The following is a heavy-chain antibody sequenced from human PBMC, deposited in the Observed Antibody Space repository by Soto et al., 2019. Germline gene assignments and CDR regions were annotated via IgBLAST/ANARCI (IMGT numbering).Heavy chain of an antibody. J-gene: IGHJ4*02. D-gene: IGHD3-16*01. Sequence: QLQLQESGPGLVKPSETLSLACTVSGGSISSNSYYWDWIRQPPGKRLEWVGSLFYRGATYHNPSLHSGVTIHVDTPKNQSSLRRGSGTAADTAVYSCARQSASDAVWGAADGGAYWGQRTVVTVSS. CDR3: ARQSASDAVWGAADGGAY. V-gene: IGHV4-39*01. CDR2: LFYRGAT. CDR1: GGSISSNSYY.